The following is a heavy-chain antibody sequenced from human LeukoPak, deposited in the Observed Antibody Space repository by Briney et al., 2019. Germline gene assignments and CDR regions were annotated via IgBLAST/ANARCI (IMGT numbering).Heavy chain of an antibody. D-gene: IGHD2-15*01. CDR3: ARDRYCSGGSCYSDIDY. V-gene: IGHV1-46*01. CDR1: GYTFTSYY. J-gene: IGHJ4*02. CDR2: INPSGGST. Sequence: ASVKVSSKASGYTFTSYYMHWVRQAPGQGLEWMGIINPSGGSTSYAQKFQGRVTMTRDTSTSTVYMELSRLRLEDTSLYHCARDRYCSGGSCYSDIDYWGQGTLVTVSS.